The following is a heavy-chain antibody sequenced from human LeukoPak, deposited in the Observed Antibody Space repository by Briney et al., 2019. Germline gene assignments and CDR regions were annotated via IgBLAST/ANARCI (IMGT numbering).Heavy chain of an antibody. J-gene: IGHJ4*02. D-gene: IGHD6-19*01. CDR2: IRYDGSNK. CDR3: AKDRCPRWLVTPPGY. V-gene: IGHV3-30*02. CDR1: GFTFSNAW. Sequence: QTGGSLRLSCAASGFTFSNAWMSWVRQAPGKGLEWVAFIRYDGSNKYYADSVKGRFTISRDNSKNTLYLQMNSLRAEDTAVYYCAKDRCPRWLVTPPGYWGQGTLVTVSS.